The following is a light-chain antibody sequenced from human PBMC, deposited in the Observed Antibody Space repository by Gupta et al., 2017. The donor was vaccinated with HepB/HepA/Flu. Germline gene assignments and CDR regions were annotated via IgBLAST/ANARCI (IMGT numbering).Light chain of an antibody. CDR1: QSISSW. J-gene: IGKJ2*04. CDR3: QQDKSHLCS. CDR2: KAS. V-gene: IGKV1-5*03. Sequence: DIQMTQSPSTLSASVGDRVTITCRASQSISSWLAWYQQKPGKAPKLLIYKASKVESGVPSRFSGSGSGAEFTLTISSLQPDDFANYYCQQDKSHLCSFGQGTKLDIK.